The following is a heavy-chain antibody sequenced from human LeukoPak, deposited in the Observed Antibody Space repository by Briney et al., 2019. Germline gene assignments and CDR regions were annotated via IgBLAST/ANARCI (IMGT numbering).Heavy chain of an antibody. V-gene: IGHV1-2*02. J-gene: IGHJ1*01. D-gene: IGHD6-13*01. CDR3: ARAVAAAGTGAEYFQH. Sequence: ASVKVSCKASRYTFTGYYIHWVRQAPGQGLEWMGWINPNSGGTNYAQKFQGRVTMTRDTSINTAYMELSRLRSDDTAVYYCARAVAAAGTGAEYFQHWGQGILVTVSS. CDR2: INPNSGGT. CDR1: RYTFTGYY.